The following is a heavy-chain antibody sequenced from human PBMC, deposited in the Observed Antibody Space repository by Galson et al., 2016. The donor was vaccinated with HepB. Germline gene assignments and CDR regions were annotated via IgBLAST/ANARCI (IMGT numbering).Heavy chain of an antibody. CDR3: ARGRGKFWYFDR. D-gene: IGHD3-10*01. Sequence: SETVSCKASGGTFTNYPVSWVRQAPGHGREWMGGHIPNFGSPTYAQKSQRRVTISAVIFMITAYMTLSSLTSEDTAIFYCARGRGKFWYFDRWGPGTLVTVSS. V-gene: IGHV1-69*06. J-gene: IGHJ2*01. CDR1: GGTFTNYP. CDR2: HIPNFGSP.